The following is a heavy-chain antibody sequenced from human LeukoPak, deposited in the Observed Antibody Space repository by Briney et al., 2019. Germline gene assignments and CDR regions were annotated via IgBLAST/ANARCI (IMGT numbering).Heavy chain of an antibody. Sequence: GGSLRLSCAASGFTFSNAWMSWVRQAPGKGLEWVGRIKSKTYGGTTDYVAPVKGRFTISRDDSKNTLYLQMNSLKTEDTAVYYCTTWGPSVVYAMFDYWGQGTLVTVSS. V-gene: IGHV3-15*01. D-gene: IGHD2-8*02. CDR2: IKSKTYGGTT. CDR3: TTWGPSVVYAMFDY. J-gene: IGHJ4*02. CDR1: GFTFSNAW.